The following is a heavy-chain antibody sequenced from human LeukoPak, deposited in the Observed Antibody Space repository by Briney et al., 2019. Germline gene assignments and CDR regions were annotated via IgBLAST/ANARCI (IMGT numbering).Heavy chain of an antibody. J-gene: IGHJ1*01. V-gene: IGHV7-4-1*02. Sequence: GASVKVSCKASGYTFTSYAMNWVRQAPGQGLEWMGLINTNTGNPTYAQGFTGRFVFSLDTSVSTAYLQISSLKAEDTAVYYCARGYTTSSSSRYFQHWGQGTLVTVSS. CDR1: GYTFTSYA. CDR2: INTNTGNP. D-gene: IGHD6-13*01. CDR3: ARGYTTSSSSRYFQH.